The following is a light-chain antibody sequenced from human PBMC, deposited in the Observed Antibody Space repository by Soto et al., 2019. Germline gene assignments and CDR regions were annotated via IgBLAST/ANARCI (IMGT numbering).Light chain of an antibody. CDR3: QQSYSTT. Sequence: IQLTQSPSSLSASVGDRVTITCRASQSISSYLNWYQQKPGKAPKLLIYAASSLQSGVPSRFSGSGSGTDFTLTVSSLQPEDFATYYCQQSYSTTFGQGTKVDI. V-gene: IGKV1-39*01. CDR2: AAS. CDR1: QSISSY. J-gene: IGKJ1*01.